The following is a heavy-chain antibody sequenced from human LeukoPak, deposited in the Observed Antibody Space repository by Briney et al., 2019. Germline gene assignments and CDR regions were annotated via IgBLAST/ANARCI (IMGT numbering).Heavy chain of an antibody. CDR3: ASRLKYCSSTSCPDY. CDR2: IYYSGST. D-gene: IGHD2-2*01. Sequence: PSQTLSLTCTVSGGSISSGSYYWSWIRQPPGKGLEWIGSIYYSGSTYYNPSLKSRVTISVDTSKNQFSLKLSSVTAADTAVYYCASRLKYCSSTSCPDYWGQGTLVTVSS. CDR1: GGSISSGSYY. J-gene: IGHJ4*02. V-gene: IGHV4-39*01.